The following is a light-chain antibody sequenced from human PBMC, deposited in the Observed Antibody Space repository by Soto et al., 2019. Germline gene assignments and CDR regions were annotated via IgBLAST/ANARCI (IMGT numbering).Light chain of an antibody. J-gene: IGKJ4*01. CDR1: QSVSSNF. CDR3: RQYGYSLGFA. Sequence: EIVLTQSPGTLSLSPGERATLSCRASQSVSSNFLAWYQEKPGQAPRLLIYGASSRATGIPDRFSGSGSGTDFSLTIIRLEPEDFAVYYCRQYGYSLGFAFGGGTKVEIK. CDR2: GAS. V-gene: IGKV3-20*01.